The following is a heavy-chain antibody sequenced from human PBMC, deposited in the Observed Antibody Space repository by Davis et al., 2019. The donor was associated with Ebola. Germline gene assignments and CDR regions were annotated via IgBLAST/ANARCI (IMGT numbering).Heavy chain of an antibody. J-gene: IGHJ4*02. V-gene: IGHV1-3*01. CDR3: ARDYGDYGSYFDY. Sequence: AASVKVSCKASGYTFTSYAMHWVRQAPGQRLEWMGWINAGTGNTNYSQKFQGRVSITGDTSASTAYMELTGLRSEDTAVYYCARDYGDYGSYFDYRGQGTLVTVSS. CDR1: GYTFTSYA. D-gene: IGHD4-17*01. CDR2: INAGTGNT.